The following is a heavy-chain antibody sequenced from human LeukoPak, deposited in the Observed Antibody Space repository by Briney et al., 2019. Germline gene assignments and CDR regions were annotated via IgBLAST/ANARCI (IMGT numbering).Heavy chain of an antibody. J-gene: IGHJ6*04. D-gene: IGHD5-18*01. V-gene: IGHV4-39*07. Sequence: PSETLSPTCAVSGGSISSSPYYWNWIRQPPGKGLEWIGYIYYSGSTYYNPSLKSRVTISVDASKNQFSLRLSSVTAADTAVYYCARLIQLWPQGDVWGKGTTVTVSS. CDR2: IYYSGST. CDR3: ARLIQLWPQGDV. CDR1: GGSISSSPYY.